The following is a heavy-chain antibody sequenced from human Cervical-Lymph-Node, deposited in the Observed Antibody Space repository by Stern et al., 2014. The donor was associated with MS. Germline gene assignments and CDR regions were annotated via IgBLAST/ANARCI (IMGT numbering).Heavy chain of an antibody. CDR3: ARVVRFLEWVPFDP. CDR1: GGSVSSGGYT. Sequence: QVQLVESGSGLVRPSQTLSLTCTVSGGSVSSGGYTWSWLRQPPGKGLEWIGYIYEDESSYSTPSLKSRVTISIDRSKNQFSLRLSSMTAADTALYYCARVVRFLEWVPFDPWGQGILVTVSS. D-gene: IGHD3-3*01. CDR2: IYEDESS. J-gene: IGHJ5*02. V-gene: IGHV4-30-2*01.